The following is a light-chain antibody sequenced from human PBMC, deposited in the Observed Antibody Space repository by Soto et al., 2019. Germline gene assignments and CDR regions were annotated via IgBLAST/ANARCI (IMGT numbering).Light chain of an antibody. V-gene: IGLV2-14*03. CDR1: SSDVGGYNY. CDR2: DVS. J-gene: IGLJ1*01. Sequence: QSVLTQPASVSGSPGQSITISCTGTSSDVGGYNYVSWYQHHPGKAPKLIIYDVSNRPSGVSIRFSGFKSDNTASLTISGLQPEDEADYHCSSYTTSNTRQIVFGTGTKVTVL. CDR3: SSYTTSNTRQIV.